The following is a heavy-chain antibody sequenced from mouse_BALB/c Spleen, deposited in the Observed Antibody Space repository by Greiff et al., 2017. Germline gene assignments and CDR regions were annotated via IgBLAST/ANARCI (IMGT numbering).Heavy chain of an antibody. CDR2: IWTGGGT. CDR1: GFSLTSYD. Sequence: VMLVESGPGLVAPSQSLSITCTVSGFSLTSYDISWIRQPPGKGLEWLGVIWTGGGTNYNSAFMSRLSISKDNSKSQVFLKMNSLQTDDTAIYYCVRDEGYYGYFDVWGAGTTVTVSS. CDR3: VRDEGYYGYFDV. D-gene: IGHD2-3*01. J-gene: IGHJ1*01. V-gene: IGHV2-9-2*01.